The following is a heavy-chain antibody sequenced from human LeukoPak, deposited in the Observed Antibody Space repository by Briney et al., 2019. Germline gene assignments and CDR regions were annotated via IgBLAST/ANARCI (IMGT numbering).Heavy chain of an antibody. J-gene: IGHJ4*02. V-gene: IGHV3-30*04. CDR2: ISYEGSNN. CDR1: GFTFSSFA. CDR3: ARDRVAAADLDY. Sequence: GGSLRLSCAASGFTFSSFAMRWVRQAPGKGGEGVAVISYEGSNNYYADSVKGRFTVSRDNSKNTLYLQMDSLSTEDTAVYYCARDRVAAADLDYWGQGTPVTVSS. D-gene: IGHD6-13*01.